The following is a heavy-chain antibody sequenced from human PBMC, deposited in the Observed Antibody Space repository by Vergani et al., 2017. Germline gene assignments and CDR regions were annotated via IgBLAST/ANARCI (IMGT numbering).Heavy chain of an antibody. D-gene: IGHD2-21*01. Sequence: QVQLQESGPGLVKPSETLSLPCSVSGDSMNTYYWTWIRQPPGKGLELIGYIYDSGYTKYNPSLKSRVTMSLDTSKNQFSLNLYSVTAADTAVYYCARGALWWLRQIDSWGQGTLVTVSS. J-gene: IGHJ4*02. V-gene: IGHV4-59*01. CDR2: IYDSGYT. CDR1: GDSMNTYY. CDR3: ARGALWWLRQIDS.